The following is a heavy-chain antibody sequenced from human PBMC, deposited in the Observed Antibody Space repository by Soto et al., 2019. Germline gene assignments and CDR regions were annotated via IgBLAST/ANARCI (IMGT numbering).Heavy chain of an antibody. D-gene: IGHD3-10*01. CDR3: AKGGSGSYSNAFDI. J-gene: IGHJ3*02. Sequence: QLQLQESGPGLVKPSETLSLTCTVSGVSISSSSYYWGWIRQPPGKGLEWIGSIYYSGSTYYNPSLNSRVTISVDTSTNQFSLKLSSVTAADTAVYYCAKGGSGSYSNAFDIWGQGTMVTVSS. CDR2: IYYSGST. V-gene: IGHV4-39*01. CDR1: GVSISSSSYY.